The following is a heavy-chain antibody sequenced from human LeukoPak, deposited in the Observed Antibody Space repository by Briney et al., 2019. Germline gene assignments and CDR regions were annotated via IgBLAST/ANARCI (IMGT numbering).Heavy chain of an antibody. J-gene: IGHJ4*02. CDR2: IYSGGST. V-gene: IGHV3-53*01. Sequence: PGGSLRLSCAASGFTVSSNYMSWVRQAPGKGLEWVSVIYSGGSTYYADSVKGRFTISRDNSKNTLYLQMNSLRAEDTAVYYCARDLLRQYTVTTGYDHWGQGTLVTVSS. CDR3: ARDLLRQYTVTTGYDH. D-gene: IGHD4-17*01. CDR1: GFTVSSNY.